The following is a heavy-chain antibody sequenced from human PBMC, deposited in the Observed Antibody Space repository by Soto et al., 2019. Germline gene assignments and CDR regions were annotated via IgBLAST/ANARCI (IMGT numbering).Heavy chain of an antibody. J-gene: IGHJ5*02. CDR1: GGSISSSNW. CDR3: ARVGSTMYGDYNGNWFDP. Sequence: QVQLQESGPGLVKPSGTLSLTCAVSGGSISSSNWWSWVRQPPGKGLEWIGEIYHSGSTNYNPSLKSRVTISVDKSKNQFSLKLSSVTDADTAVYYCARVGSTMYGDYNGNWFDPWGQGTLVTVSS. V-gene: IGHV4-4*02. D-gene: IGHD4-17*01. CDR2: IYHSGST.